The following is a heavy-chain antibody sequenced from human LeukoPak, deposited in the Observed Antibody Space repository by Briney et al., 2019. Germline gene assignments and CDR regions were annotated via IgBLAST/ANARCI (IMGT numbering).Heavy chain of an antibody. CDR3: ARGLYSSGWFSLDY. Sequence: GGSLRLSCAGSEFTVSSNYMSWVRQAPGKGLEWVSVIYSGGSTYYADSVKGRFTISRDNSKNTLYLQMNSLRAEDTAVYYCARGLYSSGWFSLDYWGQGTLVTVSS. J-gene: IGHJ4*02. CDR2: IYSGGST. D-gene: IGHD6-19*01. CDR1: EFTVSSNY. V-gene: IGHV3-66*01.